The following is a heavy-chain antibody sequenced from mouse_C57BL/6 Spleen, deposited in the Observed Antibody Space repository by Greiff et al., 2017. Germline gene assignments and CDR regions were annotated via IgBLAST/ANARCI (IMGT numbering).Heavy chain of an antibody. J-gene: IGHJ4*01. CDR2: IWGEGST. Sequence: VQLVESGPGLVAPSQSLSITCTVSGFSLTSYGVSWVRQPPGKGLEWLGVIWGEGSTNYHSGLISRLSISKENSKSEVFLKLNSLQTDDTATYYCTKFTTRGLDAMDYWGQGTSVTVSS. D-gene: IGHD2-12*01. CDR3: TKFTTRGLDAMDY. CDR1: GFSLTSYG. V-gene: IGHV2-3*01.